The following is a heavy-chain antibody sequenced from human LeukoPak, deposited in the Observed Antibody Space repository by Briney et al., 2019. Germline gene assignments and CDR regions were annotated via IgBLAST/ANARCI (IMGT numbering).Heavy chain of an antibody. J-gene: IGHJ5*02. CDR3: ARYAAFYGPRNNWFDP. V-gene: IGHV4-59*11. D-gene: IGHD2-2*01. CDR2: IYYSGST. Sequence: SETLSLTCTVSGGSISSHYWSWIRQPPGKGLEWIGYIYYSGSTNYNPSLKRRVTISVDTSTNQFSLKLSSVTAADTAVYSCARYAAFYGPRNNWFDPWGQGTLVTVSS. CDR1: GGSISSHY.